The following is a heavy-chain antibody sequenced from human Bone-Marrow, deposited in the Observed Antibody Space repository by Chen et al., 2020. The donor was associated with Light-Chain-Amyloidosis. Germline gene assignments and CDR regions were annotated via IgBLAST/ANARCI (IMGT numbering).Heavy chain of an antibody. D-gene: IGHD5-18*01. J-gene: IGHJ4*02. CDR1: GGSISSYY. V-gene: IGHV4-59*01. CDR2: IYYSGST. CDR3: ARGTWIQLWSTFDY. Sequence: QVQLQESGPGLVKPSETLSLTCPVSGGSISSYYWSWIRQPPGKGLEWIGYIYYSGSTNYNPSLKSRVTISVDTSKNQFSLKLSSVTAADTAVYYCARGTWIQLWSTFDYWGQGTLVTVSS.